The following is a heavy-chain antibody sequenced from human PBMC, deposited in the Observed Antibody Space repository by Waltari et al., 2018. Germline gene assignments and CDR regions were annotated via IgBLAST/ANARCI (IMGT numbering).Heavy chain of an antibody. CDR1: DGSVSTTNW. D-gene: IGHD6-13*01. CDR2: VYHTGST. Sequence: QVRLQESGPGLVKPSGTLSLTCTVSDGSVSTTNWWSWVRQPPGKGLQWNAEVYHTGSTYFNPSLESRVTISLDKSKNQVFLNLTSVTVADTAVYYCAGALAPSGNEAFDIWGQGTLVTVSS. J-gene: IGHJ3*02. V-gene: IGHV4-4*02. CDR3: AGALAPSGNEAFDI.